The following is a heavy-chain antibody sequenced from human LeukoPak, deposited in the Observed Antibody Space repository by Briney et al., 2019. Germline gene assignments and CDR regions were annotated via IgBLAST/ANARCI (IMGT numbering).Heavy chain of an antibody. CDR2: MNHSGST. D-gene: IGHD3-22*01. Sequence: SETLSLTCAVYGGSFSGYYWSWIRQPPGKGLEWIGEMNHSGSTNYNPSFKSRVTISVDTSKNQFSLKLSAVTAADTAVYYCARAGYYYDSKSIFVPWGQGTLFTVSS. CDR1: GGSFSGYY. J-gene: IGHJ5*02. V-gene: IGHV4-34*01. CDR3: ARAGYYYDSKSIFVP.